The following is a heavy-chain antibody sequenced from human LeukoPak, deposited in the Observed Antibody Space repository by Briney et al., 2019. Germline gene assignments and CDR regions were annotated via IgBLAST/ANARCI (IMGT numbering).Heavy chain of an antibody. V-gene: IGHV4-39*07. Sequence: PSETLSLTCTVSGGSISSSSYYWGWIRQPPGKGLEWIGSIYYSGSTYYNPSLKSRVTISVDTSKNQFSLKLSSVTAADTAVYYCARVPGITMIVRYFDYWGQGTLVTVSS. CDR1: GGSISSSSYY. CDR3: ARVPGITMIVRYFDY. CDR2: IYYSGST. D-gene: IGHD3-22*01. J-gene: IGHJ4*02.